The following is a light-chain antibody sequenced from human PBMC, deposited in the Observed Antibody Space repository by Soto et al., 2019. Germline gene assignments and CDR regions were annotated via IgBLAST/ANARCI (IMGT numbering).Light chain of an antibody. J-gene: IGKJ2*01. CDR1: QEISNY. CDR2: DAS. Sequence: DIQMTQSPSSLSASVGDRVTITCQASQEISNYLNWYQQKPGKAPKLLIYDASTLERGVPSRFSGSGSRTDFTFTISSLQPEDIATYYCQQYDSLPYTFGQGTKLEIK. CDR3: QQYDSLPYT. V-gene: IGKV1-33*01.